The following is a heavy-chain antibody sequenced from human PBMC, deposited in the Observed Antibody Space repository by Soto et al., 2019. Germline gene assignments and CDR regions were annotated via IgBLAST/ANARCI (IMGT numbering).Heavy chain of an antibody. CDR3: ATSALRFLEWLPSAPLDY. D-gene: IGHD3-3*01. V-gene: IGHV4-34*01. Sequence: SETLSLTCAVYGGSFSGYYWSWIRQPPGKGLEWIGEINHSGTTNYNPSLKSRVTISADTSKNQFSLKLSSVTAADTAVYYCATSALRFLEWLPSAPLDYWGQGTLVTVSS. CDR2: INHSGTT. CDR1: GGSFSGYY. J-gene: IGHJ4*02.